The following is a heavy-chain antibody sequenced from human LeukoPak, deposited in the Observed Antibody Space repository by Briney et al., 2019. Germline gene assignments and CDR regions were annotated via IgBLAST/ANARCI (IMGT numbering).Heavy chain of an antibody. CDR1: GFTFSSYA. Sequence: GGSLRLSCAASGFTFSSYAMSWVRQAPGKGLEWVSAISGSGGSTYYADSVKGRFAISRDNAKNSLYLQMNGLRADDTAIYYCARDAYDDASESWGQGTLVTVSS. CDR3: ARDAYDDASES. J-gene: IGHJ5*02. V-gene: IGHV3-23*01. CDR2: ISGSGGST. D-gene: IGHD3-3*01.